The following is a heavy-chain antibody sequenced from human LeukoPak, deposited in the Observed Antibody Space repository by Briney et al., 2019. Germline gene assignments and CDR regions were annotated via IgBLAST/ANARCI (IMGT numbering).Heavy chain of an antibody. V-gene: IGHV4-59*08. Sequence: SDTLSLTCTVSGGSISNYYWSWIRQPPGKGLEWIGYIYYSGSTNYNPSLKSRVTISVDTSKNQFSLKLSSVTAADTAVYYCVGQQWLAYAFDIWGQGTMVTVSS. CDR2: IYYSGST. J-gene: IGHJ3*02. D-gene: IGHD6-19*01. CDR3: VGQQWLAYAFDI. CDR1: GGSISNYY.